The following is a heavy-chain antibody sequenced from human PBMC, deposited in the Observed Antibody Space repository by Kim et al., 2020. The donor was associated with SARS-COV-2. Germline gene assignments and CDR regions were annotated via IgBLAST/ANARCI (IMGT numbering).Heavy chain of an antibody. CDR2: IYYSGST. D-gene: IGHD3-10*01. Sequence: SETLSLTCTVSGGSISSSSYYWGWIRQPPGKGLEWIGSIYYSGSTYYNPSLKSRVTISVDTSKNQFSLKLSSVTAADTAVYYCARLIPLEVRRRYYYGSGDYWGQGTLVTVSS. CDR1: GGSISSSSYY. V-gene: IGHV4-39*01. CDR3: ARLIPLEVRRRYYYGSGDY. J-gene: IGHJ4*02.